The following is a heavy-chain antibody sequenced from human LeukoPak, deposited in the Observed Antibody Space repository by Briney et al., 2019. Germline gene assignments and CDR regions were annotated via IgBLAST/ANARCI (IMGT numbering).Heavy chain of an antibody. CDR2: ISAYNGNT. J-gene: IGHJ1*01. D-gene: IGHD3-22*01. Sequence: ASVKVSCKASGYTFTSYGISWVRQAPGQGLEWMGWISAYNGNTNYAQKLQGRVTMTTDTSTSTAYMELRSLRSDDTAVYYCARGSGNYYDSSGYYDEYFQHWGQGTLVTVSS. V-gene: IGHV1-18*01. CDR1: GYTFTSYG. CDR3: ARGSGNYYDSSGYYDEYFQH.